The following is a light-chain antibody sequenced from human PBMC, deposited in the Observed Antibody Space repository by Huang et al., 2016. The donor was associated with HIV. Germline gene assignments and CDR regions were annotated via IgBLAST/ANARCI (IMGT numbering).Light chain of an antibody. CDR3: QQSYSALSS. Sequence: IKMTQSPTSLSASVGDRISITCRASQSISTYLNWYQQKPGKAPKRLISSASCRQSGVPSRCSGSGSGTDFTLTIKGLQLDDFATYYCQQSYSALSSFGPGTRL. CDR2: SAS. J-gene: IGKJ5*01. CDR1: QSISTY. V-gene: IGKV1-39*01.